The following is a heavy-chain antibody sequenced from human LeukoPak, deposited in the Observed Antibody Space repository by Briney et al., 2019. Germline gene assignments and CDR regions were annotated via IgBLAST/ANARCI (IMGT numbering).Heavy chain of an antibody. CDR3: AKDGGNYCNSTSCSFDY. D-gene: IGHD2-2*01. CDR1: GFTFSSYA. Sequence: GGSLRLSCAASGFTFSSYAMSWVRQAPGKGLEWVSAISGSGGSTYYADSVKGRFTISRDNSKNTLYLQMNSLRAEDTAVYYCAKDGGNYCNSTSCSFDYWGQGTLVTVSS. J-gene: IGHJ4*02. V-gene: IGHV3-23*01. CDR2: ISGSGGST.